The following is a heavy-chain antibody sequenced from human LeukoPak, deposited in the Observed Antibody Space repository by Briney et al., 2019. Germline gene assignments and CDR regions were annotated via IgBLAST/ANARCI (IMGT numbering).Heavy chain of an antibody. CDR1: GVSFSGYY. V-gene: IGHV4-34*01. CDR2: VNHSGST. Sequence: SETLSLTCAVYGVSFSGYYWSWIRQPPGKGLEWIGEVNHSGSTNYSPSLKSRVTMSVDTSNNQFSLTLSSVTAADTAVYYCARGRRSVATRYDYWGQGTLVTVSS. J-gene: IGHJ4*02. CDR3: ARGRRSVATRYDY. D-gene: IGHD5-24*01.